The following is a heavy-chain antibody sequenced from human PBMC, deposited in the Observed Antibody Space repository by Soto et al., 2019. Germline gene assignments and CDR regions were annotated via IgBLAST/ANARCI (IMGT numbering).Heavy chain of an antibody. CDR2: ISGSGGST. CDR3: AKVDPLASYGDYGTFDY. D-gene: IGHD4-17*01. V-gene: IGHV3-23*01. Sequence: SLRLSCAASGFTFSSYAMSWVRQAPGKGLEWVSAISGSGGSTYYADSVKGRFTISRDNSKNTLYLQMNSLRAEDTAVYYCAKVDPLASYGDYGTFDYWGQGTLVTVSS. CDR1: GFTFSSYA. J-gene: IGHJ4*02.